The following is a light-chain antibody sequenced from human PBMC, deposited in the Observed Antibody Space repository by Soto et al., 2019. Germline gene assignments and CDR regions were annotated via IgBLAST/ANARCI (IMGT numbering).Light chain of an antibody. CDR1: SGHSSYA. Sequence: QLVLTQSPSASASLGASVKLTCTLSSGHSSYAIAWHQKQPGKGPRYLMDLNNDGSHTKGDGIPDRFSGSSSGAARFLIISSLQYEDEADYYCQTWGTGFQFFGGGTKLTVL. V-gene: IGLV4-69*01. J-gene: IGLJ2*01. CDR3: QTWGTGFQF. CDR2: LNNDGSH.